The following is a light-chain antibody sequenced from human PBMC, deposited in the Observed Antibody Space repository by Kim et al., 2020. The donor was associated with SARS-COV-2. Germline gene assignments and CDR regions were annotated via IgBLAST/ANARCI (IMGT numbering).Light chain of an antibody. Sequence: EIVLTQSPVTVSLSPGDRASLSCRASHSVSSSYLAWYQQKPCQAPRLLIYGASSRATGIPDRFSGSGSRTDFTLTISRLEPEDVAVYYCQQYGSSPLTFGGGTKVDIK. J-gene: IGKJ4*01. V-gene: IGKV3-20*01. CDR2: GAS. CDR1: HSVSSSY. CDR3: QQYGSSPLT.